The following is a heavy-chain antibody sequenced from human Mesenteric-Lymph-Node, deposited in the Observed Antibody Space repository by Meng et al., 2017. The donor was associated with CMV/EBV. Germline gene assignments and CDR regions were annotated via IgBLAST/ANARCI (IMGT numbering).Heavy chain of an antibody. CDR1: GGTHSSYR. V-gene: IGHV1-69*01. CDR2: ILPLVGST. J-gene: IGHJ4*02. D-gene: IGHD3-10*01. CDR3: ARGHLTGKLYFDL. Sequence: KASGGTHSSYRITWVRQAPGQGIGYMGWILPLVGSTHYERKFQGRVIMNADESTNTAYMELRSLGSEDTAVYYCARGHLTGKLYFDLWGQGTLVTVSS.